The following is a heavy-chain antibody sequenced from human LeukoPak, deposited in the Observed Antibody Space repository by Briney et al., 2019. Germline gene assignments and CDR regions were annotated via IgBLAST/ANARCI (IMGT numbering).Heavy chain of an antibody. Sequence: GGSLRLSCVASGFTFSDYAMSWVRQAPGKGLELVSGIYGSDDKTVYGDAVKGRFTISRDNSKNTLYLQMNSLRADDTAVYYCAKTQGYYDAWGQGALVTVSS. V-gene: IGHV3-23*01. D-gene: IGHD2-15*01. CDR1: GFTFSDYA. J-gene: IGHJ5*02. CDR3: AKTQGYYDA. CDR2: IYGSDDKT.